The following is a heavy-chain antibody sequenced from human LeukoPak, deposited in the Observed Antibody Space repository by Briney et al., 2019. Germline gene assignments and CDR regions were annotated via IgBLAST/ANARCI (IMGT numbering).Heavy chain of an antibody. Sequence: GGPLRLSCAASGFSFSNAWMSWVRQAPGKGLEWVGRIKSKTDGGTTDYAAPVKGRFTISRDDSKNTLYVQMNSLKTEDTAVYYCTTSVYCSGGSCYGGIFDYWGQGTLVTVSS. J-gene: IGHJ4*02. D-gene: IGHD2-15*01. CDR3: TTSVYCSGGSCYGGIFDY. CDR2: IKSKTDGGTT. CDR1: GFSFSNAW. V-gene: IGHV3-15*01.